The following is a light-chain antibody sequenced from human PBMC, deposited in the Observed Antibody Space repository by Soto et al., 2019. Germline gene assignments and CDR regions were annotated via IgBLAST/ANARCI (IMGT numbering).Light chain of an antibody. Sequence: EIVMTQSPATVSVSPGERVTLSCRASQSVSSNLAWYQQKPGQAPRLLIYDASNRATGIPDRFSGSGSGTDFTLTISRLEPEDFAVYYCQQYGSSLTFGGGTKVDIK. V-gene: IGKV3-20*01. CDR3: QQYGSSLT. CDR2: DAS. CDR1: QSVSSN. J-gene: IGKJ4*01.